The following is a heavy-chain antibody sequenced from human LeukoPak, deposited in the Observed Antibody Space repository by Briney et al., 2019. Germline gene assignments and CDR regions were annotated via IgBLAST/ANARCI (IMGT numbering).Heavy chain of an antibody. Sequence: PGGSLRLSCAASGFTFSTYTMNWVRQAPGKGLEWVSSISSSSYFIYYADSVRGRFTISRANAKNSLYLQMNSLRAEDTAVYYCARESGDVWGKGTTVTISS. V-gene: IGHV3-21*01. CDR2: ISSSSYFI. CDR1: GFTFSTYT. J-gene: IGHJ6*04. D-gene: IGHD3-10*01. CDR3: ARESGDV.